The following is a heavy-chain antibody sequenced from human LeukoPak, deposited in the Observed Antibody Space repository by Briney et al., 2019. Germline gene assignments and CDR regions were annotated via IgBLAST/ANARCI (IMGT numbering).Heavy chain of an antibody. D-gene: IGHD3-10*01. Sequence: GGSLRLSCAASGFTFSYYSMSWVRQAPGKGLEWVSSISDSSTYIYYADSLKGRFTISRDNAKKSLYLQMNSLRVEDTAVYYCVRAGAETGGFYHMDVWGEGTTVTVSS. J-gene: IGHJ6*03. CDR1: GFTFSYYS. CDR3: VRAGAETGGFYHMDV. V-gene: IGHV3-21*04. CDR2: ISDSSTYI.